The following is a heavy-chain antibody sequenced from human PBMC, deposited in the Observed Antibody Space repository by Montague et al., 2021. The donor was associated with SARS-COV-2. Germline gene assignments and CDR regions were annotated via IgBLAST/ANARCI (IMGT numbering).Heavy chain of an antibody. Sequence: SETLSLTCAVYGGSLSGYYWSWIRQPPGKGLEWIGEINHRGSTTYKPSLNSRVPISLDTSKNQFPLQLTSLTAADTAVYDRARISRGSSVWVWYTYHGMDVWGQGTAVTVS. CDR2: INHRGST. CDR1: GGSLSGYY. J-gene: IGHJ6*02. CDR3: ARISRGSSVWVWYTYHGMDV. D-gene: IGHD2-8*01. V-gene: IGHV4-34*01.